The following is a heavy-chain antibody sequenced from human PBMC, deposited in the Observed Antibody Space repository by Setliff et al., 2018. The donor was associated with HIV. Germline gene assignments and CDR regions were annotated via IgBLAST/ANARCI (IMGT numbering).Heavy chain of an antibody. J-gene: IGHJ4*02. CDR3: ATGYFYDSSGYKH. Sequence: GGSLRLSCVASGFTFRTFAMHWVRQAPGKGLEWVSVISYDASRASYADSVKGRFTISRDNAKNSLYLQMNSLRAEDTAVYYCATGYFYDSSGYKHWGQGTLVTVS. CDR1: GFTFRTFA. CDR2: ISYDASRA. V-gene: IGHV3-30*07. D-gene: IGHD3-22*01.